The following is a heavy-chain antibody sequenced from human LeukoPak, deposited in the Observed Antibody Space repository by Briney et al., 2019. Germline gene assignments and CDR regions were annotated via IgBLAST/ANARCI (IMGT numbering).Heavy chain of an antibody. CDR3: TTENAHHDYVWGSYRYDAFDI. CDR1: GFTFSNAW. D-gene: IGHD3-16*02. Sequence: PGGSLRLSCAASGFTFSNAWMSWVRQAPGKGLERVGRIKSKTDGGTTDYAAPVKGRFTISRDDSKNTLYLQMNSLKTEDTAVYYCTTENAHHDYVWGSYRYDAFDIWGQGTMVTVSS. V-gene: IGHV3-15*01. CDR2: IKSKTDGGTT. J-gene: IGHJ3*02.